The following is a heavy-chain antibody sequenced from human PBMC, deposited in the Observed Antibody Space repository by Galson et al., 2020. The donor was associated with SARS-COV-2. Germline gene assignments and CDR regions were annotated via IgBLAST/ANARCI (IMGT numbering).Heavy chain of an antibody. CDR1: GYSFTSYW. CDR2: IDPSDSYT. D-gene: IGHD6-13*01. Sequence: KIGESLKISCKGSGYSFTSYWISWVRQMPGKGLEWMGRIDPSDSYTNYSPSFQGHVTISADKSISTAYLQWSSLKASDTAMYYCARLSIGTSIAAAGLYYYYGMDVWGQGTTVTVSS. V-gene: IGHV5-10-1*01. J-gene: IGHJ6*02. CDR3: ARLSIGTSIAAAGLYYYYGMDV.